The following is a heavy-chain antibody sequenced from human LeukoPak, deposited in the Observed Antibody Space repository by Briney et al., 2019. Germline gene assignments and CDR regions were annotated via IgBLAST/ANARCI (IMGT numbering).Heavy chain of an antibody. CDR1: GYSFTSYW. J-gene: IGHJ4*02. CDR2: IYPGDSDT. V-gene: IGHV5-51*01. Sequence: GESLKISCKASGYSFTSYWIGWVRQMPGKGLEWMGIIYPGDSDTRYSPSFQGQVTISADRSINTAYLQWNSLKASDTAMYYCARRIYYDGSYYFDYWGQGTLVTVSS. D-gene: IGHD3-22*01. CDR3: ARRIYYDGSYYFDY.